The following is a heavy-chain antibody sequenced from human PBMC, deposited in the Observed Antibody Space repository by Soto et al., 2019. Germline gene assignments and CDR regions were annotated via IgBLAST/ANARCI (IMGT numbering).Heavy chain of an antibody. CDR2: ISYDGSKK. CDR1: GFTFSSYG. Sequence: QVQLVESGGGVVQPGRSLRLSCAASGFTFSSYGMHWVRQAPGRGLEWVAVISYDGSKKYYADSVKGRFTISRDNSEITLYLRINSLRGEDTAVYYCAKDRGWAVAGTGHFDLWGRGTLVTVSS. V-gene: IGHV3-30*18. CDR3: AKDRGWAVAGTGHFDL. J-gene: IGHJ2*01. D-gene: IGHD6-19*01.